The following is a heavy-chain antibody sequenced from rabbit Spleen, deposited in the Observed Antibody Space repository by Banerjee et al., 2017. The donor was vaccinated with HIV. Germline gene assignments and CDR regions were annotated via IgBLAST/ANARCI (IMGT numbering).Heavy chain of an antibody. J-gene: IGHJ4*01. CDR1: GLDFSSSYD. CDR3: ARAGSSEDYGLNL. D-gene: IGHD8-1*01. V-gene: IGHV1S45*01. Sequence: QEQLEESGGDLVKPGASLTLTCTASGLDFSSSYDMCWVRQAPGKGLEWIACIYTGNSAYTYYASWAKGRFTITRSTSLNTVTLQVAGLTDADTATYFCARAGSSEDYGLNLWGPGTLVTVS. CDR2: IYTGNSAYT.